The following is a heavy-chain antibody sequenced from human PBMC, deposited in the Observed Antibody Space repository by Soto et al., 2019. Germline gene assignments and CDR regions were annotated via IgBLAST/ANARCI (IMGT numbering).Heavy chain of an antibody. CDR1: GFTFNDFG. CDR2: LNHDGRNT. CDR3: AKDAGNEESLFDY. V-gene: IGHV3-23*01. J-gene: IGHJ4*02. Sequence: EVQLLESGGDLVQSGGSLRLSCEASGFTFNDFGMSWVRQTPGKGLEWVSTLNHDGRNTHYAASVEGRFTISRDNSKNTLHLQMGSLRAEDTAIYYCAKDAGNEESLFDYWGRGTLVTVSS.